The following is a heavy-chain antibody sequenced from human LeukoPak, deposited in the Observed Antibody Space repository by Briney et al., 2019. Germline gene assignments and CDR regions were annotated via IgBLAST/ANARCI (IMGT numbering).Heavy chain of an antibody. J-gene: IGHJ6*02. Sequence: GGSLRLSCAASGFTFSSYEMNWVRQAPGKGLEWVSYISSSGSTIYYADSVKGRFTISRDNAKNSLYLQMNSLRAEDTAVYYCARAEVLRYFDWFPGYYGMDVWGQGTTVTVSS. CDR3: ARAEVLRYFDWFPGYYGMDV. D-gene: IGHD3-9*01. CDR2: ISSSGSTI. CDR1: GFTFSSYE. V-gene: IGHV3-48*03.